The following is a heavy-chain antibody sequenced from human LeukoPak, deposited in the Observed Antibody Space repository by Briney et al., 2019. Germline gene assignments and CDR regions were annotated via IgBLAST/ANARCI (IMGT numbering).Heavy chain of an antibody. CDR2: LSSSSSYI. V-gene: IGHV3-21*01. Sequence: GGSLRLSCAASGFTFSSYSMNWVRQAPGKGLEWVSSLSSSSSYIYYADSVKGRFTISRDNAKNSLYLQMNSLRAEDTAVYYCARGSRAGSGGSCSDYWGQGTLVTVSS. CDR1: GFTFSSYS. D-gene: IGHD2-15*01. J-gene: IGHJ4*02. CDR3: ARGSRAGSGGSCSDY.